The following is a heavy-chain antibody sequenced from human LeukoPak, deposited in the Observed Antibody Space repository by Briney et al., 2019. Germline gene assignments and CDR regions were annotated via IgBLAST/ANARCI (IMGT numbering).Heavy chain of an antibody. V-gene: IGHV3-7*01. Sequence: GGSLRLSCAASGLSFSNYWMGWVRQAPGKGLACVANIKTDGSETYYVDSVKGRFTISRDNAKNSLLLQMNSLRAEDTAIYYCVSAIRGSPIDYWGQGTLVSVPS. CDR3: VSAIRGSPIDY. CDR1: GLSFSNYW. J-gene: IGHJ4*02. CDR2: IKTDGSET. D-gene: IGHD3-10*01.